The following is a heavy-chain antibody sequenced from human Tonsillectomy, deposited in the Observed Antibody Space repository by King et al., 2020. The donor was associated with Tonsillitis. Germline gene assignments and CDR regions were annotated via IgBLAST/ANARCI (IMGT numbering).Heavy chain of an antibody. Sequence: VQLQESGPGLVKPSGTLSLTCAVSGGSISSSNWWSWVRQPPGKGLEWIGEIYHSWVPNFNPSLKSRVTIYVNKSKNQFSLKPSSVTAADTAVYYCARRSFGGNSVGRYFQHWGQGTLVTVSS. V-gene: IGHV4-4*02. CDR1: GGSISSSNW. J-gene: IGHJ1*01. CDR2: IYHSWVP. D-gene: IGHD4-23*01. CDR3: ARRSFGGNSVGRYFQH.